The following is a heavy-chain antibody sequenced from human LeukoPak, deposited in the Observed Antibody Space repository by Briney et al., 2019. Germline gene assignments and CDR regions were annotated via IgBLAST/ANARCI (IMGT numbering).Heavy chain of an antibody. CDR3: AKDGTVAGLHYYFGY. CDR2: ISGIGGST. V-gene: IGHV3-23*01. CDR1: GFTFSSYA. Sequence: GGSLRLSCAASGFTFSSYAMSWVRQAPGKGLEWVSVISGIGGSTYYADSVEGRFTISRDNSKNTLSLQMNSLRAEDTAVYYRAKDGTVAGLHYYFGYWGQGTQVTVSS. J-gene: IGHJ4*02. D-gene: IGHD6-19*01.